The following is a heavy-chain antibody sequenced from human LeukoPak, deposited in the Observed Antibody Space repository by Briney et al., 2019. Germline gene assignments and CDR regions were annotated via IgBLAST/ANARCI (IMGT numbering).Heavy chain of an antibody. CDR2: ISSSSCI. V-gene: IGHV3-21*01. Sequence: GGSLRLSCAASGFTFSSYSMNWVRQAPGKGLEWVSSISSSSCIDYADSVKGRFTISRDNAKNSLYLQMNSLRAEDTAVYYCARDTYYDSSGYDAFDIWGQGTRVTVSS. J-gene: IGHJ3*02. D-gene: IGHD3-22*01. CDR1: GFTFSSYS. CDR3: ARDTYYDSSGYDAFDI.